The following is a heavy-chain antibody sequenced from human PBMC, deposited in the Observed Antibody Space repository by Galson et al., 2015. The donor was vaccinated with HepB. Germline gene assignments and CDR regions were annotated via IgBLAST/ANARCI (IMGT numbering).Heavy chain of an antibody. CDR2: ISSTGGGS. V-gene: IGHV3-23*01. CDR3: ASPSLQHNYDTLGYRN. D-gene: IGHD3-22*01. J-gene: IGHJ4*02. CDR1: GFTFSNYA. Sequence: SLRLSCAASGFTFSNYAITWVRQPPGKGLEWVSAISSTGGGSYYPDSLRGRFSISRDNSKNTLYLQMNSLRGEDTAVYYCASPSLQHNYDTLGYRNWGQGTLVTVSS.